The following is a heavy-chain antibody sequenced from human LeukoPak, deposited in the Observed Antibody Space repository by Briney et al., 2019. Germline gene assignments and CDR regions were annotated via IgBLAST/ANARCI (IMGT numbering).Heavy chain of an antibody. J-gene: IGHJ4*02. D-gene: IGHD3-22*01. CDR3: ARRHQYYYDSSGEDFDY. CDR1: GGSISSSSYY. V-gene: IGHV4-39*01. Sequence: PSETLSLTCTVSGGSISSSSYYWGWIRQPPGKGLEWIGSIYYSGSTYYNPSLKSRVTISVDTSKNQFSLKLSSVTAADTAVYYCARRHQYYYDSSGEDFDYWGQGTLVTVSS. CDR2: IYYSGST.